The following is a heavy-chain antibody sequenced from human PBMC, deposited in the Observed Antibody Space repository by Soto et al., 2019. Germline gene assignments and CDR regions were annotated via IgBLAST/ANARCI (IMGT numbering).Heavy chain of an antibody. CDR3: ARSKYDSSGYYSVYYFDY. V-gene: IGHV1-3*05. Sequence: QVHLVQSGAEEKKPGASVKVSCKASGYPFNNYGIHWVRQAPGQRLEWMGWINPGNGITTYSQKFQGGVTITRDPAASTVFMELTNLTSEDTAVYYCARSKYDSSGYYSVYYFDYWGQGSLVTVSS. CDR1: GYPFNNYG. CDR2: INPGNGIT. J-gene: IGHJ4*02. D-gene: IGHD3-22*01.